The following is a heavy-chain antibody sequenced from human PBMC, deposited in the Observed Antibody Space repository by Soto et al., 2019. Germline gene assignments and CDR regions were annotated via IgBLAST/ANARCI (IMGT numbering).Heavy chain of an antibody. D-gene: IGHD3-3*01. CDR2: TYYRSKWYN. Sequence: SQTLSLTCAISGDSVSSNSAAWNWIRQSPSRGLEWLGRTYYRSKWYNDYAVSVKSRITINPDTSKNQFSLQLNSVTPEDTAMYYWASSPYHSWRGYYPLSFGDRSHGTLVTVSS. CDR1: GDSVSSNSAA. J-gene: IGHJ4*01. V-gene: IGHV6-1*01. CDR3: ASSPYHSWRGYYPLSFGD.